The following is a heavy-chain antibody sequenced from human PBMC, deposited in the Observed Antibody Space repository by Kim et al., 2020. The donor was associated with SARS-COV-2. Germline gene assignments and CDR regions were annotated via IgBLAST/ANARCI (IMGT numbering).Heavy chain of an antibody. CDR3: AKGVNWGSGERDWYFDL. V-gene: IGHV3-23*01. J-gene: IGHJ2*01. Sequence: VKGRFTISRDNSKNTRYLQMNSLRAEDTAVYYCAKGVNWGSGERDWYFDLWGRGTLVTVSS. D-gene: IGHD7-27*01.